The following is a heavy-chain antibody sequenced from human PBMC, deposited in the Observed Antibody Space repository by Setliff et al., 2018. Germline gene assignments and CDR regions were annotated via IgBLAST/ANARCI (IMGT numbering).Heavy chain of an antibody. D-gene: IGHD2-15*01. CDR3: AKSNLAGGPPIFDL. V-gene: IGHV3-7*03. CDR2: IKQDGSEK. Sequence: GGSLRLSWAASGFTFSTYWMRWVRRAPGKGLEWVANIKQDGSEKYYVDSVKGRFSISRDNAESTLYLQMNSLRTEDTAVSHCAKSNLAGGPPIFDLWGPGTMVTVSS. J-gene: IGHJ3*01. CDR1: GFTFSTYW.